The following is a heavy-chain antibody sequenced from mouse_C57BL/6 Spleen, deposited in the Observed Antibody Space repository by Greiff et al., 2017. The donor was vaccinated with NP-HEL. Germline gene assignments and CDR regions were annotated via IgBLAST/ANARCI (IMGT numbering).Heavy chain of an antibody. Sequence: EVKLMESGGGLVKPGGSLKLSCAASGFTFSDYGMHWVRQAPEKGLEWVAYISSGSSTIYYADTVKGRITISRANAKNTLFLQMTSLRSEDTAMYYCPRGDYYGTSFDHWGQGTTLTVPS. D-gene: IGHD1-1*01. CDR3: PRGDYYGTSFDH. CDR2: ISSGSSTI. CDR1: GFTFSDYG. J-gene: IGHJ2*01. V-gene: IGHV5-17*01.